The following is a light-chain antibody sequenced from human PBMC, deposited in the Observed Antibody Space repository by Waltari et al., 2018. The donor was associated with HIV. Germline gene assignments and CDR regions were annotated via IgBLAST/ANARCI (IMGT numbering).Light chain of an antibody. CDR3: CSYAGSRTWV. CDR1: SRDVGGYTF. V-gene: IGLV2-23*01. CDR2: DAF. Sequence: QSALTPPASVSGSPGQSITVSCTGTSRDVGGYTFVSWYQQHPGKAPKLIIFDAFKRPAGVSERFSGSRSGNTASLTVSGLQAEDEADYYCCSYAGSRTWVFGGGTALTVL. J-gene: IGLJ3*02.